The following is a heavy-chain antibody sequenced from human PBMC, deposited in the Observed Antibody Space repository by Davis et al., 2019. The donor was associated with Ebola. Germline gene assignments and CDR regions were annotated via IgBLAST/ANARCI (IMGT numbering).Heavy chain of an antibody. Sequence: SVKVSCKASGGTFSSYAISWVRQAPGQGLEWMGGIIPIFGTANYAQKFQGRVTITADESTSTAYMELSSLRSEDTAVYYCARDLNWGSRYYYYGMDVWGQGTTVTVSS. CDR2: IIPIFGTA. D-gene: IGHD7-27*01. CDR3: ARDLNWGSRYYYYGMDV. V-gene: IGHV1-69*13. J-gene: IGHJ6*02. CDR1: GGTFSSYA.